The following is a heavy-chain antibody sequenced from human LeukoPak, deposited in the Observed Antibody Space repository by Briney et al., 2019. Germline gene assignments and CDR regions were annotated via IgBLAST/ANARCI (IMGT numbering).Heavy chain of an antibody. CDR2: IYYSGNT. V-gene: IGHV4-30-4*01. J-gene: IGHJ2*01. Sequence: SQTLSLTCTVSGGSISSGDYYWSWIRQPPGKGLEWIGHIYYSGNTYYNPSLKSQVTISIDTSKNQFSLKLSSVTAADTAVYYCVRRAYIYGIQGWYFDLWGRGTLVTVSS. D-gene: IGHD5-18*01. CDR3: VRRAYIYGIQGWYFDL. CDR1: GGSISSGDYY.